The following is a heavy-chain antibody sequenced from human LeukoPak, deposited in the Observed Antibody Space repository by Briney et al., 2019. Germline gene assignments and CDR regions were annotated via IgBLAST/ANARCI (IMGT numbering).Heavy chain of an antibody. D-gene: IGHD2-2*02. CDR2: MNPNSGNT. CDR1: GYTFTSYD. Sequence: ASVTVSCTASGYTFTSYDINWVRQATGQGLEWMGWMNPNSGNTGYAQKFQGRVTMTRNTSISTAYMELSSLRSEDTAVYYCARGRGYCSSTSCYTDYWGQGTLVTVSS. V-gene: IGHV1-8*01. J-gene: IGHJ4*02. CDR3: ARGRGYCSSTSCYTDY.